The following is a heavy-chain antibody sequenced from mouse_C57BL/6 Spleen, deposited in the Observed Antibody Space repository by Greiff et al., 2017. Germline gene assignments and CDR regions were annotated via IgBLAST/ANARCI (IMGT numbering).Heavy chain of an antibody. CDR1: GYTFTSYW. CDR2: IDPSDSYT. V-gene: IGHV1-69*01. J-gene: IGHJ4*01. D-gene: IGHD2-4*01. Sequence: VQLQQPGAELVMPGASVKLSCKASGYTFTSYWMHWVKQRPGQGLEWIGEIDPSDSYTNYNQKFKGKSTLTVDKSSSTAYMQLISLTSEDSAFYDCAKKGRAICYDYEGDYWGQGTSVTVSS. CDR3: AKKGRAICYDYEGDY.